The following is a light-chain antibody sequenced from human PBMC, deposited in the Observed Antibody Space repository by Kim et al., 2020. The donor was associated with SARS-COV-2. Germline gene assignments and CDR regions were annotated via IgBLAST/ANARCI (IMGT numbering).Light chain of an antibody. CDR2: YDS. V-gene: IGLV3-21*01. CDR3: QVWENTLRT. Sequence: AAGKTAKITRGGNNIGRKSIHWYQHKPGQAPVLVIYYDSDRPPGVSERFSASISGNTATLAISSVEPGDEADYYCQVWENTLRTFGGGTQLTVL. CDR1: NIGRKS. J-gene: IGLJ2*01.